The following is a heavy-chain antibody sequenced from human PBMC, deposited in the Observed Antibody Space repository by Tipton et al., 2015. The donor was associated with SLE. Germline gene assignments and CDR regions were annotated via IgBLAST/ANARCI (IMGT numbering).Heavy chain of an antibody. Sequence: GSLRLSCTASGGSISSSSYYWGWIRQPPGKGLEWIGSISYSGSTYYNPSLKSRVTISVDTSKNQFSLKLSSVTAADTAVYYCARVTHSSSWVPYYFDYWGQGTLVTVSS. CDR2: ISYSGST. CDR1: GGSISSSSYY. D-gene: IGHD6-13*01. CDR3: ARVTHSSSWVPYYFDY. V-gene: IGHV4-39*07. J-gene: IGHJ4*02.